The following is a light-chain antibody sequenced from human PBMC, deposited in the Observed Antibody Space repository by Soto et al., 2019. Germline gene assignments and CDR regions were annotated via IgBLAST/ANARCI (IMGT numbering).Light chain of an antibody. Sequence: EIGLTQSPGTLSLSPGERATLSCRASQYLSSSYSVWYQQKPCQAPRLLLYAASSRATGIPDRFSGSGSATEYTLTNSRLEPEDFTVYYCQQQCTFGQGTKLEIK. CDR3: QQQCT. CDR1: QYLSSSY. V-gene: IGKV3-20*01. CDR2: AAS. J-gene: IGKJ2*02.